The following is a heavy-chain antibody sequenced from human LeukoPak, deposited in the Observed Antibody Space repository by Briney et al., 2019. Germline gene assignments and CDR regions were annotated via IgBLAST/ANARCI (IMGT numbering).Heavy chain of an antibody. CDR3: ARAEQLVTNDPPNYYYYYMDV. Sequence: GGSLRLSCAASGFTFSSYSMNWVRQAPGKGLEWVSSISSSSSYIYYADSVKGRFTISRDNAKNSLYLQMNSLRAEDTAVYYCARAEQLVTNDPPNYYYYYMDVWGKGTTATVSS. V-gene: IGHV3-21*01. J-gene: IGHJ6*03. D-gene: IGHD6-13*01. CDR2: ISSSSSYI. CDR1: GFTFSSYS.